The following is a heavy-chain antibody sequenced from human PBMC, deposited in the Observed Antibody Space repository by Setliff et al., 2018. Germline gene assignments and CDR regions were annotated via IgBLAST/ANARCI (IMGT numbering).Heavy chain of an antibody. D-gene: IGHD3-3*01. V-gene: IGHV4-39*07. CDR3: ARRETYYNVWSGYYAY. J-gene: IGHJ4*02. CDR2: IYYSGST. Sequence: PSETLSLTCTVSGGSISSSSYYWGWIRQPPGKGLEWIGSIYYSGSTYYNPSLKSRVTISVDTSKNQFSLKLSSVTAADTAVYYCARRETYYNVWSGYYAYWGKGTLVTVSS. CDR1: GGSISSSSYY.